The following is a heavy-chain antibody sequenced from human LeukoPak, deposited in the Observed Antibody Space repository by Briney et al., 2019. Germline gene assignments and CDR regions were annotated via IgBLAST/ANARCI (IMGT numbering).Heavy chain of an antibody. V-gene: IGHV3-21*01. J-gene: IGHJ4*02. D-gene: IGHD6-13*01. Sequence: PGGSLRLSCVASGFTFSIYSMNWVRQAPGKGLEWVSSISSSSSYIYYADSVKGRFTISRDNAKNSLYLQMNSLRAEDTAVYYCARETIAAAGTAFDYWGQGTLVTVSS. CDR1: GFTFSIYS. CDR3: ARETIAAAGTAFDY. CDR2: ISSSSSYI.